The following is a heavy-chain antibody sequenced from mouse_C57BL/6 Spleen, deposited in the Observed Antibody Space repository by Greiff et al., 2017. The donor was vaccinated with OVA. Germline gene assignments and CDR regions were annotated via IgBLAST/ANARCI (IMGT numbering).Heavy chain of an antibody. Sequence: VQLQQSGAELVRPGASVKLSCKASGYTFTDYYINWVKQRPGQGLEWIARIYPGSGNTYYNEKFKGKATLTAEKSSSTAYMQLSSLTSEDSAVYFCARSGNRYYFDYWGQGTTLTVSS. J-gene: IGHJ2*01. CDR2: IYPGSGNT. D-gene: IGHD2-1*01. V-gene: IGHV1-76*01. CDR1: GYTFTDYY. CDR3: ARSGNRYYFDY.